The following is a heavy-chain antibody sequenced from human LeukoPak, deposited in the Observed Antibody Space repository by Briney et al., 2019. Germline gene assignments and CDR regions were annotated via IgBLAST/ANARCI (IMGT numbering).Heavy chain of an antibody. D-gene: IGHD3-10*01. CDR1: GGSFSSYY. CDR2: INHSGST. Sequence: PSETLSLICAVYGGSFSSYYWSWIRQPPGKGLEWIGEINHSGSTNYNPSLKSRVTISVDTSKNQFSLKLSSVTAADTAVYYCARGFSYYGSGSRSRDPWGQGTLVTVSS. J-gene: IGHJ5*02. CDR3: ARGFSYYGSGSRSRDP. V-gene: IGHV4-34*01.